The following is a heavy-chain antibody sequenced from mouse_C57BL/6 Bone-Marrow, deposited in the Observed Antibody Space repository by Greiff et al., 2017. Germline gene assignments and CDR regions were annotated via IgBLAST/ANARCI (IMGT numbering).Heavy chain of an antibody. J-gene: IGHJ1*03. V-gene: IGHV1-64*01. CDR3: AYSNYVGYWYFDV. CDR2: IHPNSGST. Sequence: QVQLQQPGAELVKPGASVKLSCKASGYTFTSYWMHWVKQRPGQGLEWIGMIHPNSGSTNYNEKFKSKATLTVDKSSSTAYMQLSSLTSEDSAVYYCAYSNYVGYWYFDVWGIGTTVTVSS. CDR1: GYTFTSYW. D-gene: IGHD2-5*01.